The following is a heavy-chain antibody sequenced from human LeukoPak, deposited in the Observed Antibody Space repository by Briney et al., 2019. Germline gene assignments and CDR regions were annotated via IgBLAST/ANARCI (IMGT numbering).Heavy chain of an antibody. V-gene: IGHV3-15*01. Sequence: GGSLRLSCAASGFTFSNAWMSWVRQAPGKGLEWGGRIKSKTDGGTTDYAAPVKGRFTISRDDSKNTLYLQMNSLKTEDTAVYYCTTDLDGTSGYYYYYYMDVWGKRTTVTVSS. J-gene: IGHJ6*03. CDR1: GFTFSNAW. CDR2: IKSKTDGGTT. D-gene: IGHD1-7*01. CDR3: TTDLDGTSGYYYYYYMDV.